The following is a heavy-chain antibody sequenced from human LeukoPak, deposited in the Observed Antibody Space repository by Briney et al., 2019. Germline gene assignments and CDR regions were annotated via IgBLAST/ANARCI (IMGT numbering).Heavy chain of an antibody. Sequence: ASVKVSCKASGYTFTGYYMHWVRQAPGQGLEWMGWINPNSGGTNYVQKFQGRVTMTRDTSISTAYMELSRLRSDDTAVYYCARGGYCTNGVCYPTYYFDYWGQGTLVTVSS. CDR3: ARGGYCTNGVCYPTYYFDY. D-gene: IGHD2-8*01. J-gene: IGHJ4*02. V-gene: IGHV1-2*02. CDR2: INPNSGGT. CDR1: GYTFTGYY.